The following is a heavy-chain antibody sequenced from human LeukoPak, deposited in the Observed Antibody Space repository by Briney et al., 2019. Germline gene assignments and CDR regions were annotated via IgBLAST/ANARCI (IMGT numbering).Heavy chain of an antibody. V-gene: IGHV3-30*02. Sequence: GGSLRLSCAASGFTFSSYGMHWVRQAPGKGLEWVAFIRYGGSNKYYADSVKGRFTISRDNSKNTLYLQMNSLRAEDTAVYYCAKDRVWGPAAFDYWGQGTLVTVSS. CDR3: AKDRVWGPAAFDY. CDR2: IRYGGSNK. J-gene: IGHJ4*02. D-gene: IGHD2-2*01. CDR1: GFTFSSYG.